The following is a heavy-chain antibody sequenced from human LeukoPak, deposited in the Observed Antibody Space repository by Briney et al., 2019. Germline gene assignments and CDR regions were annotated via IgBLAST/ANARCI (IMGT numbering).Heavy chain of an antibody. J-gene: IGHJ5*02. CDR2: IYTSGST. V-gene: IGHV4-61*02. D-gene: IGHD6-6*01. CDR3: ARDEAYSSSSGSWFDP. Sequence: SQTLSLTCTVSGGSISSGSYYWSWIRQPAGKGLEWIGRIYTSGSTNYNPSLKSRVTISVDTSKNQFSLKLSSVTAADTAVYYCARDEAYSSSSGSWFDPWGQGTLVTVSS. CDR1: GGSISSGSYY.